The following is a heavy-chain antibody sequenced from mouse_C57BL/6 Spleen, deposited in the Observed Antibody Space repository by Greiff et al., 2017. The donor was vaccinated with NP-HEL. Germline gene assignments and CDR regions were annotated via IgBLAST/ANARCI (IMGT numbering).Heavy chain of an antibody. CDR2: IFLGNGYT. Sequence: VQLKQSGAELVRPGSSVKMSCKTSGYTFTSYGINWVKQRPGQGLEWIGYIFLGNGYTEYNEKFKGKATLTSDTSSSTASMQLSSLTSEDSASYFCARSDEYDGYYYAMDYWGQGTSVTVSS. J-gene: IGHJ4*01. V-gene: IGHV1-58*01. D-gene: IGHD2-4*01. CDR1: GYTFTSYG. CDR3: ARSDEYDGYYYAMDY.